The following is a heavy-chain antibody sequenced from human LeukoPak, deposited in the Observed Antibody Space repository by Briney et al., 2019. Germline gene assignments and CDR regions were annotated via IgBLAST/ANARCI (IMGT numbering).Heavy chain of an antibody. D-gene: IGHD3-10*01. J-gene: IGHJ4*02. Sequence: RAGGSLRLSCAASGFTFSSYWMTWVRQAPGEGVEGVANLKEDGSERYYVDSVKGRFTISRDNAKNSLYLQMHSLSAEDTAVYYCARDRSRYFDYWGQGTLLTVSS. V-gene: IGHV3-7*04. CDR3: ARDRSRYFDY. CDR2: LKEDGSER. CDR1: GFTFSSYW.